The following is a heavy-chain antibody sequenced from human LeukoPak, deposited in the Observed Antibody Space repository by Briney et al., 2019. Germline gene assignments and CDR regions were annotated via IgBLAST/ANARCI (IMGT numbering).Heavy chain of an antibody. CDR3: KKDQPRIVVVPAAIRVVPDY. V-gene: IGHV3-38-3*01. Sequence: GGSLRLSCAASGFTASSNEMSWVRQAPGKGLEWVSSISGGSTYYADSRKGRFTISRDNSKNTLHLQMNSLRAENTAVYYCKKDQPRIVVVPAAIRVVPDYWGQGTLVTVSS. D-gene: IGHD2-2*02. CDR2: ISGGST. CDR1: GFTASSNE. J-gene: IGHJ4*02.